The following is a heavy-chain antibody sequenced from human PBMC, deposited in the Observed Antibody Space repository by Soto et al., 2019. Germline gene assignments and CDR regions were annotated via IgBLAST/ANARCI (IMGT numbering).Heavy chain of an antibody. Sequence: QVQLVESGGGVVQPGRSLRLSCAASGFTFSSYAMHWVRQAPGKGLEWVAVISYDGSNKYYADSVKGRFTISRDNSKNTLYLQMNSLRAEDTAVYYCARESRASSSPLDYWGQGTLVTVSS. V-gene: IGHV3-30-3*01. CDR2: ISYDGSNK. CDR1: GFTFSSYA. D-gene: IGHD6-6*01. CDR3: ARESRASSSPLDY. J-gene: IGHJ4*02.